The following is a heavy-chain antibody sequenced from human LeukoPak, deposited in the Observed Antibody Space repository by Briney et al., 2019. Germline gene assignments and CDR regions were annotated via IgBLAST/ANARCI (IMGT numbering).Heavy chain of an antibody. CDR3: ARGIKAVTTSDYFDY. D-gene: IGHD4-17*01. V-gene: IGHV4-34*01. Sequence: SETLSLTCAVYGGSFSGYYWSWIRQPPGKGLEWIGEINHSGSTNYNPSLKSRVTISVDTSKNQFSLKLSSVTAADTAVYYCARGIKAVTTSDYFDYWGQGTLATVSS. CDR1: GGSFSGYY. CDR2: INHSGST. J-gene: IGHJ4*02.